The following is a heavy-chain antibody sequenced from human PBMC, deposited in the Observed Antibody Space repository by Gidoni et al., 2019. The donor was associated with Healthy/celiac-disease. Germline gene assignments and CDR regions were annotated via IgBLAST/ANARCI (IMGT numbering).Heavy chain of an antibody. V-gene: IGHV3-23*01. D-gene: IGHD2-2*01. CDR3: AKDGIVVVPAALGYFDL. J-gene: IGHJ2*01. CDR2: ISGSGGST. CDR1: GFTFSSYA. Sequence: EVQLLESGGGLVQPGGSLRLSCAASGFTFSSYAMSWVRQAPGKGLEWVSAISGSGGSTYYADSVKGRFTISRDNSKNTLYLQMNSLRAEDTAVYYCAKDGIVVVPAALGYFDLWGRGTLVTVSS.